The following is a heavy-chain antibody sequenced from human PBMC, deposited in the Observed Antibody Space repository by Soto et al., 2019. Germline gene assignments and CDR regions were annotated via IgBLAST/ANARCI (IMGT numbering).Heavy chain of an antibody. CDR3: VILVVPAAMPADY. J-gene: IGHJ4*02. CDR2: ISGSGGST. V-gene: IGHV3-23*01. CDR1: GFTFSSYA. Sequence: GGSLRLSCAASGFTFSSYAMSWVRQAPGKGLEWVSAISGSGGSTYYADSVKGRFTISRDNAKNTLYLQMNSLRAVYTAVYYCVILVVPAAMPADYWGQGTLVTVSS. D-gene: IGHD2-2*01.